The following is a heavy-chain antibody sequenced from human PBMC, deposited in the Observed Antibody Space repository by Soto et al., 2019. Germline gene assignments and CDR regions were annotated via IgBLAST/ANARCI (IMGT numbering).Heavy chain of an antibody. D-gene: IGHD3-10*01. CDR3: ARADYYGSGSYPDYYYYGMDV. V-gene: IGHV1-2*04. CDR1: GYTFTGYY. J-gene: IGHJ6*02. CDR2: INPNSGGT. Sequence: RASVKVSCKASGYTFTGYYMHWVRQAPGQGLEWMGWINPNSGGTNYAQKFQGWVTMTRDTSISTAYMELSRLRSDDTAVYYCARADYYGSGSYPDYYYYGMDVWGQGTTVTVSS.